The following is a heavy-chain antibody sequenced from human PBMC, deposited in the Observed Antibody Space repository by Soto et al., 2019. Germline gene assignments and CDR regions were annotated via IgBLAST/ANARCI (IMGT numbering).Heavy chain of an antibody. CDR3: ARVGSSIAVRLFDY. J-gene: IGHJ4*02. CDR2: IHYSGST. D-gene: IGHD6-6*01. CDR1: GGSISSGDYY. V-gene: IGHV4-30-4*01. Sequence: QVQLQESGPGLVKPSQTLSLTCTVSGGSISSGDYYWSWIPQPPGKGLEWIGYIHYSGSTYYNPSLKSRVTISLDTSKNQFSLKLSSVTAADTAVYYCARVGSSIAVRLFDYWGQGTLVTVSS.